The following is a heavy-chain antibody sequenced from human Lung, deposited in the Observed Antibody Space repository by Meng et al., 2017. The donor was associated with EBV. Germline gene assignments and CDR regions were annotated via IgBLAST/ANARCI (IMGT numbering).Heavy chain of an antibody. J-gene: IGHJ5*02. D-gene: IGHD6-13*01. CDR2: IYYSGNT. CDR1: GDSIRSGGYY. V-gene: IGHV4-31*03. CDR3: ARATVVVPSGIYWFDP. Sequence: QLQESDPGLVQLLQTLALTCTVVGDSIRSGGYYWRWIRQHPGKGLEWIGYIYYSGNTYYNPSLKSRVTISIDTSKNQFSLKLSSVTAADTAVYFCARATVVVPSGIYWFDPWGQGTLVTVSS.